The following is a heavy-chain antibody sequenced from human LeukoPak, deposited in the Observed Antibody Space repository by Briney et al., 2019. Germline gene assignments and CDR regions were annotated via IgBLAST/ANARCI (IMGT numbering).Heavy chain of an antibody. CDR3: ARTRGYGDKYNWFDP. CDR2: IYTSGST. Sequence: PSETLSLTCTVSGGSISSYYWSWLRQPAGKGLEWIGRIYTSGSTNYNPSLKSRVTMSVDTSKNQFSLKLSSVTAADTAVYYCARTRGYGDKYNWFDPWGQGTLVTVSS. CDR1: GGSISSYY. D-gene: IGHD4-17*01. V-gene: IGHV4-4*07. J-gene: IGHJ5*02.